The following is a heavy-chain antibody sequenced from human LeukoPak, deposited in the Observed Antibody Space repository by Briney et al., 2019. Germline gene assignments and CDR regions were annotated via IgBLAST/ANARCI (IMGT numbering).Heavy chain of an antibody. J-gene: IGHJ1*01. CDR2: IAFDGSNK. V-gene: IGHV3-30*04. CDR3: ARDLYSYGLRSFHH. D-gene: IGHD5-18*01. Sequence: PGGSLRLSCEASGFTFSSYAMHRVRQAPGKGLEWVAVIAFDGSNKYYADSVKGRLTISRDNSKNTLYLQMNSLRAEDTAVYYCARDLYSYGLRSFHHWGQGTLVTVSS. CDR1: GFTFSSYA.